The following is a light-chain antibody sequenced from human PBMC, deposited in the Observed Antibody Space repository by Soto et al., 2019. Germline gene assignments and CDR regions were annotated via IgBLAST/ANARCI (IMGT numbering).Light chain of an antibody. Sequence: QSVLTQPASVSGSPGQSITISCTGTSSDGGGYNYVSWYQQNPGKAPKLMIYAVNDRPAGVSSRFSGSKSGNTASLTISGLQSEDEADYYCSSYTSSSTLFGTGTKVTVL. CDR2: AVN. CDR3: SSYTSSSTL. V-gene: IGLV2-14*01. CDR1: SSDGGGYNY. J-gene: IGLJ1*01.